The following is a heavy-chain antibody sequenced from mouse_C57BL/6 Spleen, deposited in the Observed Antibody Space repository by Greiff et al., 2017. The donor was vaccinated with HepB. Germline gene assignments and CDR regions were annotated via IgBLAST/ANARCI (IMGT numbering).Heavy chain of an antibody. CDR1: GYSITSGYY. D-gene: IGHD1-1*01. J-gene: IGHJ2*01. CDR2: ISYDGSN. V-gene: IGHV3-6*01. Sequence: EVKLMESGPGLVKPSQSLSLTCSVTGYSITSGYYWNWIRQFPGNKLEWMGYISYDGSNNYNPSLKNRISITRDTSKNQFFLKLNSVTTEDTATYYCARGGAITTVVFDYWGQGTTLTVSS. CDR3: ARGGAITTVVFDY.